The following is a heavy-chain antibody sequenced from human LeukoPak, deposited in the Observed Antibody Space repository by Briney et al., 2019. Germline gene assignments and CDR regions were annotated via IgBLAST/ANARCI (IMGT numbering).Heavy chain of an antibody. CDR3: ARLGGSSPFDY. J-gene: IGHJ4*02. CDR2: IDSDGSST. Sequence: GGSLRLSCAASGFSFSSYWMHWVRQAPGKGLVWVSRIDSDGSSTTYADSVKGRFTISRDNPKNTLYLQMNSLRADDTAVYYGARLGGSSPFDYWGQGTLITVSS. V-gene: IGHV3-74*01. D-gene: IGHD6-6*01. CDR1: GFSFSSYW.